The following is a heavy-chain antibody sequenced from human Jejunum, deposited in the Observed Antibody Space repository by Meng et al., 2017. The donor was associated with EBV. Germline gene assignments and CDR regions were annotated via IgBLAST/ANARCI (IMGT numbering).Heavy chain of an antibody. D-gene: IGHD4-11*01. CDR1: GDSISKSQW. Sequence: QEQLQASGPGLVKPSGTLSLPCAFSGDSISKSQWWSWVRQPQGKELEWIGEMHPGGSTNYNPSLKSRVTISVDNSKNQFSLKLTSVTTADTAVYYCAKSNDYSLNSWGQGTLVTVSS. CDR2: MHPGGST. V-gene: IGHV4-4*02. CDR3: AKSNDYSLNS. J-gene: IGHJ4*02.